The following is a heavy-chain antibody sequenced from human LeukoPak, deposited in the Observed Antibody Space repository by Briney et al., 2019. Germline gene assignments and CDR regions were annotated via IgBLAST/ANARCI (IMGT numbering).Heavy chain of an antibody. Sequence: ASVTVSCKASGYTFTGYYMHWVRQAPGQGLEWMGWINPNSGGTNYAQKFQGRVTMTRDTSISTAYMELSRLRSDDTAVYYCARDRRGGYYSDYWGQGTLVTVSS. CDR3: ARDRRGGYYSDY. J-gene: IGHJ4*02. CDR1: GYTFTGYY. V-gene: IGHV1-2*02. CDR2: INPNSGGT. D-gene: IGHD3-22*01.